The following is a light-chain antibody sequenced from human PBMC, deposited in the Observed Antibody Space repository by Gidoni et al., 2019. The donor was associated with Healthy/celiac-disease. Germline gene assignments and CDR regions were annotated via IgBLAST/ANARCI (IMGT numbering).Light chain of an antibody. CDR1: QSVLYSSNNKTY. CDR2: WAS. Sequence: DIVMTQSPDSLAVSLGERATINCQSSQSVLYSSNNKTYLAWYQQKPGQPPKLLIYWASPRESGVPDRFSGSGSGTDFTLTISSLQAEDVAVYYCQQYYSTPRALTFGGGTKVEIK. V-gene: IGKV4-1*01. CDR3: QQYYSTPRALT. J-gene: IGKJ4*01.